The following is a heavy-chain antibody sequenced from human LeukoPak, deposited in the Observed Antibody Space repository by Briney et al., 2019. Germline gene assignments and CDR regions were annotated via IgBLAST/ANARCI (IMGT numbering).Heavy chain of an antibody. Sequence: GGSLRLSCAASGFTFSSYAMSWVRQAPGTGLEWVANIKQDGSDRNYVTSVRGRFTISRDNAESSLYLQMNSLRAEDTAVYYCVRNLAVAGTCFDSWGQGTLVTVSS. CDR1: GFTFSSYA. CDR3: VRNLAVAGTCFDS. CDR2: IKQDGSDR. V-gene: IGHV3-7*03. J-gene: IGHJ4*02. D-gene: IGHD6-19*01.